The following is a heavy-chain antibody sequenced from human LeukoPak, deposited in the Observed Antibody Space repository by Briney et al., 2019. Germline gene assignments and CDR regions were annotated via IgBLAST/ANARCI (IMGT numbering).Heavy chain of an antibody. CDR3: ARHDGSSWYYAFDV. CDR2: IYYSGST. D-gene: IGHD6-13*01. Sequence: SETLSLTCTVSGVSISSYYWSWIRQPPGKGLEWIGYIYYSGSTNYNPSLKSRVTISLDASKNQFSLKLSSVTAADTAVYYCARHDGSSWYYAFDVWGQGTMVTVSS. CDR1: GVSISSYY. V-gene: IGHV4-59*08. J-gene: IGHJ3*01.